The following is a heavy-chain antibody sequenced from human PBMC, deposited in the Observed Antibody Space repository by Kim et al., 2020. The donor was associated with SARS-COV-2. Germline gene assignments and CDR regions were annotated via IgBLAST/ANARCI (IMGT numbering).Heavy chain of an antibody. V-gene: IGHV5-51*01. J-gene: IGHJ4*02. D-gene: IGHD5-12*01. Sequence: RSSPSFQGQVTISADKSISTAYLQWSSLKASDTAMYYCARQSRDGYNFDYWGQGTLVTVSS. CDR3: ARQSRDGYNFDY.